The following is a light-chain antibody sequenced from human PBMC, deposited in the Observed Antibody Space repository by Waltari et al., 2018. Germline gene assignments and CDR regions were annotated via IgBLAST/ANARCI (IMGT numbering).Light chain of an antibody. V-gene: IGKV3-11*01. CDR1: QPVNRF. J-gene: IGKJ4*01. Sequence: EIVLTQYPATLSLSPGESATLSCRASQPVNRFLAWYRQTPGQPPELLIYDVSNRATDIPARFSGGGSGTDFTLTINSLQPEDFAVYYCQQRRSWPLTFGGGTKVEIK. CDR2: DVS. CDR3: QQRRSWPLT.